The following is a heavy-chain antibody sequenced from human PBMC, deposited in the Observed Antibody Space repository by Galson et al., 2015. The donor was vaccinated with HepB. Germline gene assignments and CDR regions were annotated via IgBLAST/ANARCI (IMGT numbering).Heavy chain of an antibody. V-gene: IGHV4-30-2*03. J-gene: IGHJ5*02. Sequence: TLSLTCAVSGGSISSGGYSWSWIRQPPGKGLEWIGSIYYSGSTYYNPSLKSRVTISVDTSKNQFSLKLSSVTAADAAVYYCARRGNSGWYFEAGWFDPWGQGTLVTVSS. CDR1: GGSISSGGYS. CDR3: ARRGNSGWYFEAGWFDP. CDR2: IYYSGST. D-gene: IGHD6-19*01.